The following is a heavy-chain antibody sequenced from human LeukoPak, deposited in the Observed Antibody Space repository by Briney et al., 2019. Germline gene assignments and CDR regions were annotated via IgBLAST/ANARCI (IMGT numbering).Heavy chain of an antibody. D-gene: IGHD5-18*01. V-gene: IGHV3-30*04. CDR2: ISYDGSNK. Sequence: GGSLRLSCAASGFTFSSYAMHWVRQAPGKGLEWVAVISYDGSNKYYADSVKGRFTISRDNSKNTLYLQMNSLRAEDTAVYYCARDMRFRYSYGPFDYWGQGTLVTVSS. CDR1: GFTFSSYA. J-gene: IGHJ4*02. CDR3: ARDMRFRYSYGPFDY.